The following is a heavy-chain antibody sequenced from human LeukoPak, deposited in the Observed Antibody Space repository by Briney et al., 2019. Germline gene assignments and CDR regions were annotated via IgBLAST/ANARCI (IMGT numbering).Heavy chain of an antibody. CDR1: GGTFSSYA. CDR2: IIPIFGTA. Sequence: SVKVSCKASGGTFSSYAISWVRQAPGQGLEWMGGIIPIFGTANYAQKFQGRVTITADGSTSTAYMELSSLRSEDTAVYYCATRGYSGYELGYWGQGTLVTVSS. D-gene: IGHD5-12*01. V-gene: IGHV1-69*13. J-gene: IGHJ4*02. CDR3: ATRGYSGYELGY.